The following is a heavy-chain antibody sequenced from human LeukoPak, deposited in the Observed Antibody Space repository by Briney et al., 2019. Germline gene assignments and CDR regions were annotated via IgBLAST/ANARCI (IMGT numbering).Heavy chain of an antibody. CDR2: ISRDGAGT. CDR1: GVTLSPYG. D-gene: IGHD3-10*01. J-gene: IGHJ1*01. V-gene: IGHV3-64D*06. CDR3: VKGVQGVRGSNSWEHFQH. Sequence: PGMSLRLSCAASGVTLSPYGMHWVRQAAGKGLEYVSAISRDGAGTYYADSVKDRVTISRDNSKNTLYLQMSSLTPEDTAVYYCVKGVQGVRGSNSWEHFQHWGQGTLVTVSS.